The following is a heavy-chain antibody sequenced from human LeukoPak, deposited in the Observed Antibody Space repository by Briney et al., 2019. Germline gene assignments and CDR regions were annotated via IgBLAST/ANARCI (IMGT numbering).Heavy chain of an antibody. CDR1: GYSISTDEYY. V-gene: IGHV4-30-4*01. J-gene: IGHJ4*02. CDR3: ARGGFTYSTDY. D-gene: IGHD2-21*01. Sequence: SETLSLTCTVSGYSISTDEYYWSWIRQPPGNGLEWIGYIYYTGSTHYNPSLKCRVTISVDTSKNQFSLMLNSVTTADTAVYYCARGGFTYSTDYWGEGTLVTVSS. CDR2: IYYTGST.